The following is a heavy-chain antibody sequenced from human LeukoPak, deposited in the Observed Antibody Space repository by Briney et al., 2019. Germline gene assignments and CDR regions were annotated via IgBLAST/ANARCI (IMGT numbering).Heavy chain of an antibody. CDR3: ARGHGAYCGGDCREPDYFDY. Sequence: GGFLRLSCAASGFTFSSYAMHWVRQAPGKGLEWVAVISYDGSNKYYADSVKGRFTISRGNSKNTLYLQMNSLRAEDTAVYYCARGHGAYCGGDCREPDYFDYWGQGTLVTVSS. CDR1: GFTFSSYA. CDR2: ISYDGSNK. D-gene: IGHD2-21*02. V-gene: IGHV3-30*04. J-gene: IGHJ4*02.